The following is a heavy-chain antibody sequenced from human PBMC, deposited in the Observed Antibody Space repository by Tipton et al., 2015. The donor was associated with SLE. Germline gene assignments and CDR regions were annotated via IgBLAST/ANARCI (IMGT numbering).Heavy chain of an antibody. CDR1: GASFSGHY. CDR3: ARGGEEGFDAFDL. V-gene: IGHV4-34*01. D-gene: IGHD1-26*01. Sequence: TLSLTCAVYGASFSGHYWSWIRQPPGKGLEWIGEISHAGGATFNRSLRGRVYVSLDASKKQLSLNLTSVAAADTAVYYCARGGEEGFDAFDLWGQGTLVSVSS. CDR2: ISHAGGA. J-gene: IGHJ3*01.